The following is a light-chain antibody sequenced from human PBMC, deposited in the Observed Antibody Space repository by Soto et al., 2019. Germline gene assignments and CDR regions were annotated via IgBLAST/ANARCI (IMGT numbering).Light chain of an antibody. CDR2: DVT. CDR3: SSYTSTTPLVV. V-gene: IGLV2-14*03. Sequence: QSVLTQPASVSGSPGQSITISCSGSSSDIGSYNYVSWYQQHPGKAPKLMIYDVTNRPSGVSDRFSGSKSGDTASLTISGLQADDEADYYCSSYTSTTPLVVFGGGTKVTVL. J-gene: IGLJ2*01. CDR1: SSDIGSYNY.